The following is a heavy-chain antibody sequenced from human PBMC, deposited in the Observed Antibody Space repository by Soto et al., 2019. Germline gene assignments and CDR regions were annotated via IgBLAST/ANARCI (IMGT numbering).Heavy chain of an antibody. CDR1: GFTFSSSV. CDR3: AKDPYCSGGSCYGMDV. D-gene: IGHD2-15*01. J-gene: IGHJ6*02. Sequence: GGSLRLSCAASGFTFSSSVFSWVRQAPGKGLEWVSVITGSGAGTYYADSVKGRFTISRDNSKSTLYLQMNSLGAEDTAVYYCAKDPYCSGGSCYGMDVWGQGTTVTVSS. CDR2: ITGSGAGT. V-gene: IGHV3-23*01.